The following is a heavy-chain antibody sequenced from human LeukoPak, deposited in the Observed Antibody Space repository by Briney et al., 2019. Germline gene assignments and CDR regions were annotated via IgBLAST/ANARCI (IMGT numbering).Heavy chain of an antibody. D-gene: IGHD6-19*01. CDR1: GFTFSSYA. J-gene: IGHJ4*02. CDR3: AKIGSGWSSYFDY. Sequence: GGSLRLSCAASGFTFSSYAMSWVRQAPGKGLEWVSAISGSGGSTYYADSMKGRFTISRDNSKNTLYLQMNSLRAEDTAVYYCAKIGSGWSSYFDYWGQGTLVTVSS. CDR2: ISGSGGST. V-gene: IGHV3-23*01.